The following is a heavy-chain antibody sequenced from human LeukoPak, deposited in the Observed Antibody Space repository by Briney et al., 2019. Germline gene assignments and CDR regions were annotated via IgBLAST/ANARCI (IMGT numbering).Heavy chain of an antibody. CDR1: GFTFSSYA. Sequence: QTGGSLRLSCAASGFTFSSYAMTWVRQAPGKGLEWVSALSGGGGSTYYADSVKGRFTISRDNSKNTLYLQMNSLRAEDTAVYYCAKDHSGSFDYWGQGTLVTVSS. V-gene: IGHV3-23*01. D-gene: IGHD1-26*01. CDR3: AKDHSGSFDY. CDR2: LSGGGGST. J-gene: IGHJ4*02.